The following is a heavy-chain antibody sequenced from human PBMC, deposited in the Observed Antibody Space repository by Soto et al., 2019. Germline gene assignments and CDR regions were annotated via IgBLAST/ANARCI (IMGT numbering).Heavy chain of an antibody. D-gene: IGHD3-10*01. CDR1: GYTSREYY. CDR3: ARGMRSGSQKRYDY. J-gene: IGHJ4*02. Sequence: ASVKVSFKASGYTSREYYRHWVRQAAGQGLEWMGWINPNSVGTYYAQKFQGRVTMTRDTCIYTAYMDLSTQRADDTAVYYCARGMRSGSQKRYDYRGQGALVTVS. V-gene: IGHV1-2*02. CDR2: INPNSVGT.